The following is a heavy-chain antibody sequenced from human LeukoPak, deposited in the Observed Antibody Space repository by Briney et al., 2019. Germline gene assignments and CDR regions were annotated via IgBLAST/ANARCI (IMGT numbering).Heavy chain of an antibody. CDR2: IYSGGST. CDR3: ARETVRFLPQQHGIHYGMDV. CDR1: GFTVSSNY. V-gene: IGHV3-53*04. J-gene: IGHJ6*02. Sequence: GGSLRLSCAASGFTVSSNYMSWVRQAPGKGLEWVSVIYSGGSTYYADSVKGRFTISRHNSKNTLYPQMNSLRAEDTAVYYCARETVRFLPQQHGIHYGMDVWGQGTTVTVSS. D-gene: IGHD3-3*01.